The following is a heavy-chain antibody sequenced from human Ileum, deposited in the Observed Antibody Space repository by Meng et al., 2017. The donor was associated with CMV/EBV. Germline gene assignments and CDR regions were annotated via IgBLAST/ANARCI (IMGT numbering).Heavy chain of an antibody. D-gene: IGHD6-13*01. Sequence: SDPVKHTQPSVLACWDSAEALHRDLPYRRGHHPPRGGGLWLVGYVSYRGPPFYNPSLESRLSISADKSKNQFSLNLREVTCVDTALYFCSRERLGAGPSYLLDVWGRGTLVTVSS. CDR3: SRERLGAGPSYLLDV. CDR2: VSYRGPP. CDR1: AEALHRDLPY. J-gene: IGHJ2*01. V-gene: IGHV4-30-4*08.